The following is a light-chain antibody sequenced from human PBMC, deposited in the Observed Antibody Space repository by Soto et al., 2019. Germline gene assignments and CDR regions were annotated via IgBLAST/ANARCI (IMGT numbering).Light chain of an antibody. CDR2: EGI. V-gene: IGLV2-14*02. Sequence: QSALTQPASVSGSPGQSITISCTGTSSDIGTYNLVSWYQHYPGKAPKLMIYEGIKRPSGVSNRFSGSKSGDTASLTISGLQAEDEADYYCTSYTAFSTDILFGGGTKLTVL. J-gene: IGLJ2*01. CDR1: SSDIGTYNL. CDR3: TSYTAFSTDIL.